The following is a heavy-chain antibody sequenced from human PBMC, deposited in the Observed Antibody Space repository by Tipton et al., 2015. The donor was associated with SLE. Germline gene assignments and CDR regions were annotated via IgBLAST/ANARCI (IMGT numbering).Heavy chain of an antibody. Sequence: TLSLTCTVSGGSISSSSYYWGWLRQPPGKGLEWIGSIYYSGCTYYNPSLKSRVTLSVDTSKNQFSLKLSSVTAADTAVYDCATSYDSSGSDYWGQGTLVTVSS. V-gene: IGHV4-39*01. J-gene: IGHJ4*02. D-gene: IGHD3-22*01. CDR1: GGSISSSSYY. CDR2: IYYSGCT. CDR3: ATSYDSSGSDY.